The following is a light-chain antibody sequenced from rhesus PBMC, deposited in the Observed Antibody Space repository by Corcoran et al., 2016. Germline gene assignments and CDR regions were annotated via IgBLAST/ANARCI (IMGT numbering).Light chain of an antibody. CDR1: SSDIGTYNY. V-gene: IGLV2-32*02. CDR3: SAYAGVNTFYI. J-gene: IGLJ1*01. Sequence: QAALTQHRSVSGSPGQSVTISCTGTSSDIGTYNYVSWYQQHPGTAPKLMIYEVTKRPSGASDRFSGSRSGNTASLTISGLQAEDEADYYCSAYAGVNTFYIFGAGTRLTVL. CDR2: EVT.